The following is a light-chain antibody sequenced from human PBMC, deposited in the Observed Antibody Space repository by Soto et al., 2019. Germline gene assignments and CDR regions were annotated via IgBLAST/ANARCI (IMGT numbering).Light chain of an antibody. Sequence: DIQMTQSPSSLSASVGDRVTITCRANQSISSYLNWYQQKPGKAPKLLIYAASSLQSGVPSRFSGSGSGTDFTLTISSLQPEDFATYYCQQSYSTPWTFGQWTKVEIK. CDR1: QSISSY. V-gene: IGKV1-39*01. J-gene: IGKJ1*01. CDR2: AAS. CDR3: QQSYSTPWT.